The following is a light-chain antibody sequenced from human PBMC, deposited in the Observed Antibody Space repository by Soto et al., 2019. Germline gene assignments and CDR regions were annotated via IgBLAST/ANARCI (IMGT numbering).Light chain of an antibody. CDR3: QKYNSAPLT. Sequence: TQSPGTLSLSPGETGTLSCRASQSVTSSYLAWYQQKPGKVPKVLIYAASTLQSGVPSRFSGSGSGTDFTLTISSLQPEDAATYYCQKYNSAPLTFGGGTKVEIK. CDR1: QSVTSSY. J-gene: IGKJ4*01. V-gene: IGKV1-27*01. CDR2: AAS.